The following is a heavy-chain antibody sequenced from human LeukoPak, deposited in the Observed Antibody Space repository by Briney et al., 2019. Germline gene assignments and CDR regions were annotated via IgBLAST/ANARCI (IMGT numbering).Heavy chain of an antibody. Sequence: GGPLRLSCAASGFAFSSYWMSWVRQAPGKGLERVANIKQDGSEKYYVDSVKGRFTISRDNAKNSLYLQMNSLRAEDTAVYYCATYSSLNRREFQYWGQGTLLTVSS. CDR1: GFAFSSYW. D-gene: IGHD3-22*01. J-gene: IGHJ1*01. CDR2: IKQDGSEK. V-gene: IGHV3-7*01. CDR3: ATYSSLNRREFQY.